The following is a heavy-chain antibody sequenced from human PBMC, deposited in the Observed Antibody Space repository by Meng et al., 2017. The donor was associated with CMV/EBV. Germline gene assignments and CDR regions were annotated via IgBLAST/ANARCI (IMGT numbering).Heavy chain of an antibody. D-gene: IGHD6-13*01. CDR2: INPNSGGT. V-gene: IGHV1-2*02. J-gene: IGHJ4*02. CDR1: GYPFTGYY. Sequence: QLVRACAYGKKPGASLQVCLHASGYPFTGYYSPWVRPATGQGLEWMGLINPNSGGTNYAQKFQGRVTMTRDTSISTAYMELSRLRSDDTAVYYCARFMSSSWDHYFDYWGQGTLVTVSS. CDR3: ARFMSSSWDHYFDY.